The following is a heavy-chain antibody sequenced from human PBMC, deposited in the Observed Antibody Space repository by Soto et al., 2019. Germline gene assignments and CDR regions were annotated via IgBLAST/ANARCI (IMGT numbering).Heavy chain of an antibody. J-gene: IGHJ4*02. CDR2: INPNSGGT. Sequence: ASVKVSCKASGYTFTGYYMHWVRQAPGQGLEWMGWINPNSGGTNYAQKFQGWVTMTRDTSISTAYMELSRLRSDDTAVYYCARAFRPFEAEKNYFDYWGQGTLVTVSS. CDR3: ARAFRPFEAEKNYFDY. V-gene: IGHV1-2*04. CDR1: GYTFTGYY. D-gene: IGHD3-16*01.